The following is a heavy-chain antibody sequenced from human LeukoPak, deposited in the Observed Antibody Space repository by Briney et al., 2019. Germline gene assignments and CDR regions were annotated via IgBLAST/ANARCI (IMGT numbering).Heavy chain of an antibody. CDR1: GVSISGYY. CDR2: IFYRESFSYGGTT. Sequence: SETLSLTCTVSGVSISGYYWIWIRQSPGRGLEYIGSIFYRESFSYGGTTFYNPSLQSRVTISVDTSKNAFSLRLTSVTAADTALYFCARQISGNKDYWGQGTLVTVSS. D-gene: IGHD1/OR15-1a*01. CDR3: ARQISGNKDY. J-gene: IGHJ4*02. V-gene: IGHV4-59*08.